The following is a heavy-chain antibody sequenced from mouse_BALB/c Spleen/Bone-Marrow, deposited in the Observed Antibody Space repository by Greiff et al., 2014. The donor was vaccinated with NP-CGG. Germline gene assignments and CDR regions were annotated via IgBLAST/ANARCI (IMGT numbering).Heavy chain of an antibody. Sequence: VQLQQPGAELVKPGASVKLSCTASGFNIKDIYMHWVKQRPEQGLEWIGRIDPANGNIKYDPKFQGKATITADTSSNTAYLQLSRPTSEDTAVNYCASYHYGYYFDYWGQGTTLTVSS. V-gene: IGHV14-3*02. D-gene: IGHD2-4*01. J-gene: IGHJ2*01. CDR1: GFNIKDIY. CDR2: IDPANGNI. CDR3: ASYHYGYYFDY.